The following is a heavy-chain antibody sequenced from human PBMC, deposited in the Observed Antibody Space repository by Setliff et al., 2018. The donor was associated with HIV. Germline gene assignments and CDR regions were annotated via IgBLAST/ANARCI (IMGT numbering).Heavy chain of an antibody. V-gene: IGHV3-48*04. CDR3: AREATPRHSSGWVYFDY. J-gene: IGHJ4*02. CDR2: ITGSGDTI. CDR1: GFTFSTYR. Sequence: GSLRLSCAASGFTFSTYRMNWVRQAPGKGPEWVSYITGSGDTIYYADPVKGRFTMSRDNAKDSVYLQMNTLRVEDTAVYYCAREATPRHSSGWVYFDYWGQGMMVTVSS. D-gene: IGHD6-19*01.